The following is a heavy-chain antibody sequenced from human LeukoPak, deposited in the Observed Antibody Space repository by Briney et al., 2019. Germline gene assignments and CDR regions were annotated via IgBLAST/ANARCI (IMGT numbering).Heavy chain of an antibody. CDR2: IYTSGRT. CDR3: ARATYCDLLEDTANWFDP. CDR1: GGSISSGSYY. V-gene: IGHV4-61*02. D-gene: IGHD3-3*01. J-gene: IGHJ5*02. Sequence: PSETLSLTCTVSGGSISSGSYYWSWIRQPAGKGLEWSGRIYTSGRTNYNPSLKSRVTISVDTSKNQFYLKLTSVTAADTAVYYCARATYCDLLEDTANWFDPWGQGTLVTVSS.